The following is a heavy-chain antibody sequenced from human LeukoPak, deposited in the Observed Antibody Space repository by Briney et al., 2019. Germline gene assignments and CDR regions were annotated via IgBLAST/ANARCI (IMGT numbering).Heavy chain of an antibody. J-gene: IGHJ6*02. CDR2: ISWNSGSI. Sequence: PGGSLRLSCAASGFTFDDYAMHWVRQAPGKGPEWVSGISWNSGSIGYADSVKGRFTISRDNAKNSLYLQMNSLRAEDTALYYCAKDRRPYYYYGMDVWGQGTTVTVSS. CDR1: GFTFDDYA. V-gene: IGHV3-9*01. CDR3: AKDRRPYYYYGMDV.